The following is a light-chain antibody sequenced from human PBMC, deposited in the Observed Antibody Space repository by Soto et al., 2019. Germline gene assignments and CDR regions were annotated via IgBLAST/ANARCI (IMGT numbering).Light chain of an antibody. J-gene: IGKJ1*01. V-gene: IGKV3-11*01. CDR3: QQGTDWPPGT. Sequence: IVLAQSPATLSLSPVERATRCCRSNQSVSTFLAWYQHKPGQAPRLLIYDASNRATGIPDRFRGSGSGTDFTLTISSLEPEDFALYYCQQGTDWPPGTFGQGTKVDI. CDR2: DAS. CDR1: QSVSTF.